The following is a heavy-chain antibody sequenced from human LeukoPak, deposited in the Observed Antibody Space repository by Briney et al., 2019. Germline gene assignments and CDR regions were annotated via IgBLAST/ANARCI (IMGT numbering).Heavy chain of an antibody. CDR2: IGTAGDT. D-gene: IGHD1-26*01. J-gene: IGHJ4*02. V-gene: IGHV3-13*01. CDR1: GFTFSSYD. Sequence: AGGSLRLSCAASGFTFSSYDIHWVRHATGKGLEWVSAIGTAGDTYYPGSVKGRFTISRENAKNSVYLQMNSLRAGDTAVYYCARVVYSGSYYDWGQGTLVTVSS. CDR3: ARVVYSGSYYD.